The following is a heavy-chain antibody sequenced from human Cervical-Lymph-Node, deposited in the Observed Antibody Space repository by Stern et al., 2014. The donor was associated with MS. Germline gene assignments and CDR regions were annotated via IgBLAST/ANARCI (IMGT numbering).Heavy chain of an antibody. CDR3: AAIGPLMEGAAFDI. CDR2: IHHRGAT. J-gene: IGHJ3*02. V-gene: IGHV4-31*03. D-gene: IGHD3-16*01. CDR1: GAPVNSGGYY. Sequence: QVQLVQSGPGLVKPSQTLSLSCTVSGAPVNSGGYYWTWIRQVPGKGLEWIGYIHHRGATFYNPPLKSRVTISVDTSENQVSLMLSSVTAADTAVYYCAAIGPLMEGAAFDIWGQGTLVTVS.